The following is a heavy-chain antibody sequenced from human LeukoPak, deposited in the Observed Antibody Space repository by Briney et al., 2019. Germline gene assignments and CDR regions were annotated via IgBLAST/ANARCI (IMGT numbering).Heavy chain of an antibody. CDR1: GGSISSGGYY. D-gene: IGHD6-13*01. CDR2: IYYSGST. CDR3: ARGYSSSWSPAGYFQH. Sequence: PSETLSLTCTVSGGSISSGGYYWSWIRQHPGKGLEWIGYIYYSGSTYYNPSLKSRVTISVDTSKNQFSLKLSSVTAADTAVYYCARGYSSSWSPAGYFQHRGQGTLVTVSS. V-gene: IGHV4-31*03. J-gene: IGHJ1*01.